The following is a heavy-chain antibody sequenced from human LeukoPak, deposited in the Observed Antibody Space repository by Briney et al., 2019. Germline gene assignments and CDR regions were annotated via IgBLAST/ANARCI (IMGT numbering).Heavy chain of an antibody. V-gene: IGHV3-7*01. CDR3: ARVRGWHDYFDF. D-gene: IGHD6-19*01. CDR2: IKLDGSEK. CDR1: GSTFGDYW. J-gene: IGHJ4*02. Sequence: GGSLRLSRAASGSTFGDYWMSWVRQAPGKGLEWVANIKLDGSEKYYVDSVKGRFTISRDNAKNSLFLQMNNLRAEDTAVYYCARVRGWHDYFDFWGQGTRVTVSS.